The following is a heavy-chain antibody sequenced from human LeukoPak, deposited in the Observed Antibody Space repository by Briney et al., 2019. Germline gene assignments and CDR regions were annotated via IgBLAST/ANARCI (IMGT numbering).Heavy chain of an antibody. CDR2: ISSSSSYM. CDR3: ARDANYYGSGRTLDY. V-gene: IGHV3-21*01. CDR1: GFTFSSYS. J-gene: IGHJ4*02. D-gene: IGHD3-10*01. Sequence: GGSLRLSCAASGFTFSSYSMNWVRQAPGKGLEWVSSISSSSSYMYYADSVKGRFTISRDNAKNSLYLQMNSLRAEDTAVYYCARDANYYGSGRTLDYWGQGTLVTVSS.